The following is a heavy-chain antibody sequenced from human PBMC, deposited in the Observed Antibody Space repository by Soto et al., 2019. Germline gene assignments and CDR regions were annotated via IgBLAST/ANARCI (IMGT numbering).Heavy chain of an antibody. Sequence: GASVKVSCKASGGTFSSYAISWVRQAPGQGLEWMGGIIPIFGTANYAQKFQGRVTITADESTSTAYMELSSLRSEDTAVYYCARDIKYYYDSSGSTALNYFDYWGQGTLVTVSS. V-gene: IGHV1-69*13. CDR2: IIPIFGTA. J-gene: IGHJ4*02. CDR1: GGTFSSYA. D-gene: IGHD3-22*01. CDR3: ARDIKYYYDSSGSTALNYFDY.